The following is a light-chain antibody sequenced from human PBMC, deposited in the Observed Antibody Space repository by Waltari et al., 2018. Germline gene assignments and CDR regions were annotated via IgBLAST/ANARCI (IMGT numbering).Light chain of an antibody. Sequence: SYVLTQSPSVSVAPGQTASVSCGGNNIGSQMVNWYQQKPGQAPVLYVYDDSDRPPGTPWRFSGSNSGNTATLTISRVEAGDEADYYCQVWDSGTDHEVFGGGTKLTV. CDR2: DDS. V-gene: IGLV3-21*02. CDR1: NIGSQM. CDR3: QVWDSGTDHEV. J-gene: IGLJ3*02.